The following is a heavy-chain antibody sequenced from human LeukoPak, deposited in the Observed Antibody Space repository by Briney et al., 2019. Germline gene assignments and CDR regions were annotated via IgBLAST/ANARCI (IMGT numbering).Heavy chain of an antibody. Sequence: ASVKVSCKASGHTFTGYYMHWVRQAPGQGLEWMGWINPNSGGTNYAQKFQGRVTMTRDTSISTAYMELSRLRSDDTAVYYCASPYCSSTSCSEAFDYWGQGTLVTVSS. CDR2: INPNSGGT. D-gene: IGHD2-2*01. CDR3: ASPYCSSTSCSEAFDY. V-gene: IGHV1-2*02. CDR1: GHTFTGYY. J-gene: IGHJ4*02.